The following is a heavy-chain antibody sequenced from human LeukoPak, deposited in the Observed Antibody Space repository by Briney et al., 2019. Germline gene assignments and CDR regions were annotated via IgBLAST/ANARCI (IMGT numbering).Heavy chain of an antibody. Sequence: GGSLRLSCAASGFTFDDYGMSWVRQAPGKGLEWVSVIYSGGSTYYADSVKGRFTISRDNSKNTLYLQMNSLRAEDTAVYYCARDSPCYYDSSGYWPCPLDYWGQGTLVTVSS. V-gene: IGHV3-53*01. CDR2: IYSGGST. CDR1: GFTFDDYG. J-gene: IGHJ4*02. CDR3: ARDSPCYYDSSGYWPCPLDY. D-gene: IGHD3-22*01.